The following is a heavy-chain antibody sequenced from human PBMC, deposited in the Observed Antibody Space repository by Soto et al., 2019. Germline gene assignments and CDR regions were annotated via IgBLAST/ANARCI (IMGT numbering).Heavy chain of an antibody. J-gene: IGHJ6*02. D-gene: IGHD2-8*01. CDR2: FYYSGST. V-gene: IGHV4-39*01. CDR1: GGSISSGTYS. CDR3: ARLGGYCTTSCYGYYAMYI. Sequence: SETLSLTCTVSGGSISSGTYSWGWIRQPPGKGLEWIGTFYYSGSTNYNPSLKSRVTMSVDTSKNQFSLKVSSVTAADTALYYCARLGGYCTTSCYGYYAMYIWGQGTTVTVSS.